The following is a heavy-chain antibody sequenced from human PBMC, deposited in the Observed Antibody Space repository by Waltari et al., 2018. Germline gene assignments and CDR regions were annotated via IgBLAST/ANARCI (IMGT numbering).Heavy chain of an antibody. D-gene: IGHD3-10*01. J-gene: IGHJ6*02. CDR2: IIPIFGTA. CDR3: ARGGDYYGSGRPYYYYGMDV. Sequence: QDQLVQSGAEVQKPGSSVKVSCKAHADPFSCYTIRSLRHAPWHGLEWMGRIIPIFGTANYAQKFQGRVTITADKSTSTAYMELSSLRSEDTAVYYCARGGDYYGSGRPYYYYGMDVWGQGTTVTVSS. CDR1: ADPFSCYT. V-gene: IGHV1-69*08.